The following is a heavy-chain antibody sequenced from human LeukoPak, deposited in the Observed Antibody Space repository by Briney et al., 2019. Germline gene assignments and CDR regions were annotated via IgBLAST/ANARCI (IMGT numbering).Heavy chain of an antibody. Sequence: GDSVKVTCKASGGTFSSYSISWVRQPPGQGLEWMGGIIPIFGTANYPQQYQGSVTIITADTTSTAFMERSSTRSEDAAVYCGARVGRGCRITSCYACYYYMDVWGKGTAVTVSS. CDR2: IIPIFGTA. J-gene: IGHJ6*03. D-gene: IGHD2-2*01. V-gene: IGHV1-69*05. CDR1: GGTFSSYS. CDR3: ARVGRGCRITSCYACYYYMDV.